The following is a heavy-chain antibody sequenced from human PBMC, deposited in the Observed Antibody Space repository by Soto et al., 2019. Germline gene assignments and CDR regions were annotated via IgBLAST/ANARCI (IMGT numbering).Heavy chain of an antibody. D-gene: IGHD6-6*01. Sequence: QVQLVESGGGVVQPGRSLRLSCAASGFTFSSYAMHWVRQAPGKGLEWVAVISYDGSNKYYADSVKGRFTISRDNSKNTLYLQMNSLRAEDTAVYYCARGKAARPIGGYYYYYGMDVWGQGTTVTVSS. V-gene: IGHV3-30-3*01. CDR3: ARGKAARPIGGYYYYYGMDV. CDR2: ISYDGSNK. CDR1: GFTFSSYA. J-gene: IGHJ6*02.